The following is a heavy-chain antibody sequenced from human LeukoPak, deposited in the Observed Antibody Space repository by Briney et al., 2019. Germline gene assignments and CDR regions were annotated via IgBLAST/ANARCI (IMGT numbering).Heavy chain of an antibody. CDR3: ARDVSGSGKSNWFDP. J-gene: IGHJ5*02. Sequence: ASVKVSCKASGYTFTGYYMHWVRQAPGQGLEWMGWINPNSGGTNYAQKFQGRVTMTRDTSISTAYMGLSRLRSDDTAVYYCARDVSGSGKSNWFDPWGQGTLVTVSS. CDR2: INPNSGGT. D-gene: IGHD3-10*01. CDR1: GYTFTGYY. V-gene: IGHV1-2*02.